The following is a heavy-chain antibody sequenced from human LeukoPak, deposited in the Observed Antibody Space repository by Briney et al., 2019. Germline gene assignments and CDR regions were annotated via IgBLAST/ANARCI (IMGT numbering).Heavy chain of an antibody. CDR2: IEDDGGEK. V-gene: IGHV3-7*01. Sequence: GGSLRLSCAASGFTFSDFWMSWVRQAPGKGLDWVANIEDDGGEKYYVDSVKGRFSISRDNARNSLHLQFYCARVSSGGTGGSCYKPYDNWGQGTLVTVSS. CDR1: GFTFSDFW. D-gene: IGHD2-15*01. J-gene: IGHJ4*02. CDR3: CYKPYDN.